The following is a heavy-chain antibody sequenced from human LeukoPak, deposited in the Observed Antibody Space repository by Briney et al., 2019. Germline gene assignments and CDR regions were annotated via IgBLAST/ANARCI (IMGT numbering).Heavy chain of an antibody. J-gene: IGHJ4*02. V-gene: IGHV4-4*07. Sequence: PSETLSLTCTVSGASISSYLWTWIRQPAGKGLEWIGRVYPGGSTNYNPSLKNRVTISGDKSKNQFYLKLNSVTAADTAVYYCARDFLSSFTFDYWGKGAIVTVSS. CDR3: ARDFLSSFTFDY. D-gene: IGHD6-13*01. CDR2: VYPGGST. CDR1: GASISSYL.